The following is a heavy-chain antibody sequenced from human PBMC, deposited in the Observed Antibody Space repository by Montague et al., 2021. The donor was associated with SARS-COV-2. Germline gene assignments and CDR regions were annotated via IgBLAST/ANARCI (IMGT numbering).Heavy chain of an antibody. J-gene: IGHJ6*02. D-gene: IGHD5-12*01. CDR1: GFTFSSYE. CDR2: ISSSGSTI. Sequence: SLRLSCAASGFTFSSYEMNWVRQAPGKGLEWVSYISSSGSTIYYADPVKGRFTISRDNAKNSLYLQMNSLRAEDTAVYYCARAQYSGYDLPVGPYYYYYGMDVWGQGTTVTVSS. V-gene: IGHV3-48*03. CDR3: ARAQYSGYDLPVGPYYYYYGMDV.